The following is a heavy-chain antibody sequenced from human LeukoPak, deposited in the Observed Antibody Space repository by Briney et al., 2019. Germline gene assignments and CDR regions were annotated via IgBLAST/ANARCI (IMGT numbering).Heavy chain of an antibody. Sequence: GGSLRLSCAASGFTFSAYAMTWVRQAPGKGLEWVSAISGSGGTTYYADSVKGRFTISRDNSKNTLSLQMNSLRVEDTAVYYCAKVEWELLGTGLSDYYYGMDVWGQGTTVMVSS. CDR2: ISGSGGTT. D-gene: IGHD1-26*01. CDR1: GFTFSAYA. J-gene: IGHJ6*02. V-gene: IGHV3-23*01. CDR3: AKVEWELLGTGLSDYYYGMDV.